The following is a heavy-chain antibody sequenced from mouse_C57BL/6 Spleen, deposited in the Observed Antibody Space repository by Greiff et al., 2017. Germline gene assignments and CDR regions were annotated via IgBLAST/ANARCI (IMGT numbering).Heavy chain of an antibody. J-gene: IGHJ2*01. CDR2: IYPSDSET. CDR3: AKGGPHYFDY. V-gene: IGHV1-61*01. Sequence: QVQLQQPGAELVRPGSSVKLSCKASGYTFTSYWMDWVKQRPGQGLEWIGNIYPSDSETHYNQKFKDKATLTVDKSSSTAYMQLSSLTSEDSAVYYCAKGGPHYFDYWGQGTTLTVSS. CDR1: GYTFTSYW.